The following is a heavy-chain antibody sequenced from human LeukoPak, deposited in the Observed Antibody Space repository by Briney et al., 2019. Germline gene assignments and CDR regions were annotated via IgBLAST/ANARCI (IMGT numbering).Heavy chain of an antibody. J-gene: IGHJ4*02. Sequence: XAXXGFTXXNYAMNWVRQAPGKGLEWVSAISGSGGSTYYADSVKGRFTISRDNSKNTLYLQVNSLRAEDTAVYYCARGLYSSSPWGQGILVTVSS. CDR1: GFTXXNYA. CDR3: ARGLYSSSP. D-gene: IGHD6-6*01. CDR2: ISGSGGST. V-gene: IGHV3-23*01.